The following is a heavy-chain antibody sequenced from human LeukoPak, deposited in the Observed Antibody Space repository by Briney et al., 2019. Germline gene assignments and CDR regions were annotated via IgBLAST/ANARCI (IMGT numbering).Heavy chain of an antibody. CDR2: ISYDGSNK. Sequence: GGSLRLSCAASGFTFSSYAMHWVRQAPGKGLEWVAVISYDGSNKYYADSVKGRFTISRDNSKNTLYLQMNSLRAEDTAVYYCARALIATRNWFDPWGQGTLVTVSS. CDR1: GFTFSSYA. V-gene: IGHV3-30-3*01. J-gene: IGHJ5*02. D-gene: IGHD6-13*01. CDR3: ARALIATRNWFDP.